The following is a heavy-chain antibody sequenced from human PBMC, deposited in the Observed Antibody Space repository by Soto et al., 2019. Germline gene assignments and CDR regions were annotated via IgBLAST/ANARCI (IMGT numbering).Heavy chain of an antibody. J-gene: IGHJ4*02. CDR2: ISNDGTNQ. CDR1: GFTFNKYV. CDR3: ARVFPEIAYGSGKF. V-gene: IGHV3-30-3*01. Sequence: PGGSLRLSCAASGFTFNKYVMHWVRQAPGKGLEWVAVISNDGTNQFYADSVTGRFTISRDNSKNTVYLQMSSLRAEDTAVYYCARVFPEIAYGSGKFWGQGTLVTVSS. D-gene: IGHD3-10*01.